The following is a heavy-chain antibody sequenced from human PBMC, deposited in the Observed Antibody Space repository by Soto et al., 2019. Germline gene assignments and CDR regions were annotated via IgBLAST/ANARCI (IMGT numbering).Heavy chain of an antibody. D-gene: IGHD1-7*01. CDR2: IYRTGST. Sequence: QVQLQEPGPGLVKPSGTLSLTCAVSGASFTSNDWWTGSRQPPGRGLARIVEIYRTGSTNYNQSLKSRVTKPVAKAENQVHLKVTSLTAADTAVYYCASRDPGTSVDYWGQGTLVTVSS. CDR3: ASRDPGTSVDY. CDR1: GASFTSNDW. J-gene: IGHJ4*02. V-gene: IGHV4-4*02.